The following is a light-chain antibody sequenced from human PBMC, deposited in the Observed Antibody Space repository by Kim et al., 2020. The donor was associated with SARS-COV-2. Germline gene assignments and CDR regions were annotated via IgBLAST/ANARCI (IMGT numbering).Light chain of an antibody. CDR1: DKY. CDR2: QDS. CDR3: QAWDSSRGVV. V-gene: IGLV3-1*01. J-gene: IGLJ2*01. Sequence: DKYACWYQQKPGQSPVLVIYQDSKRPSGIPERFSGSNSGNTATLTISGTQAMDEADYYCQAWDSSRGVVFGGGTQLTVL.